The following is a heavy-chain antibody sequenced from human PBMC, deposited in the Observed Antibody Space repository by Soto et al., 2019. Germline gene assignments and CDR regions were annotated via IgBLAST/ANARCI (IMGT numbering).Heavy chain of an antibody. CDR2: INSDGSST. V-gene: IGHV3-74*01. Sequence: GGSLRLSCAASGFTFRSYWMHWVRQAPGKGLVWVSHINSDGSSTTYADSVKGRFTISRDNAKNTLYLQMNSLRAEDTAVYYCARAGQKWELLFEPWGQGTLVTVSS. J-gene: IGHJ5*02. D-gene: IGHD1-26*01. CDR1: GFTFRSYW. CDR3: ARAGQKWELLFEP.